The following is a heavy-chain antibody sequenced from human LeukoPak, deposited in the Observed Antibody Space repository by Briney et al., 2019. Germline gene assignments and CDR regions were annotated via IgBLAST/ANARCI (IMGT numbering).Heavy chain of an antibody. CDR1: GFTFSSYA. Sequence: GGSLRLSCAASGFTFSSYAMSWVRQAPGKGLEWVSVISSDGTTYYSDSVKGRFTISRDNSKSTMYLQMNSLRAEDTAVYYCAVRGSGNYYIAYWGQGTLVTVSS. CDR3: AVRGSGNYYIAY. V-gene: IGHV3-53*01. J-gene: IGHJ4*02. CDR2: ISSDGTT. D-gene: IGHD3-10*01.